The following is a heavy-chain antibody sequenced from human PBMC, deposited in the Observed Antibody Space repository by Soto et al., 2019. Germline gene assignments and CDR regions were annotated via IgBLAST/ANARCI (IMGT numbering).Heavy chain of an antibody. D-gene: IGHD3-16*01. CDR3: ARREGGPGPTLDYYGMDV. CDR2: IVPFFKGT. J-gene: IGHJ6*02. V-gene: IGHV1-69*13. CDR1: GGTFSGDA. Sequence: SVKVSCKASGGTFSGDAISWLRQAPGQGLEWMGQIVPFFKGTKYAQKFQGRVTITADDSTSTAFLDLSSLKASDTAMYYCARREGGPGPTLDYYGMDVWGQGTTVTVSS.